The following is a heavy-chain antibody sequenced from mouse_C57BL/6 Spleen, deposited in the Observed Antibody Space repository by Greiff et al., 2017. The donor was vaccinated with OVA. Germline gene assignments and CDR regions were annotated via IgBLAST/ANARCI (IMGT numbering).Heavy chain of an antibody. V-gene: IGHV1-64*01. D-gene: IGHD1-1*01. CDR1: GYTFTSYW. Sequence: QVQLQQSGAELVKPGASVKLSCKASGYTFTSYWMHWVKQRPGQGLEWIGMIHPNSGSTNYNEKFKSKATLTVDKSSSTAYMQLSSLTSEDSAVYYCARGGVITTVVGDFDAWGTGTTVTVSS. CDR2: IHPNSGST. CDR3: ARGGVITTVVGDFDA. J-gene: IGHJ1*03.